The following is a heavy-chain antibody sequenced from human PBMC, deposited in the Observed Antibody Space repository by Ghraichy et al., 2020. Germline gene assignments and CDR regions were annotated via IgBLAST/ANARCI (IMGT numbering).Heavy chain of an antibody. V-gene: IGHV3-30*04. CDR1: GFTFSIYA. J-gene: IGHJ3*02. Sequence: GESLNISCAASGFTFSIYAMHWVRQAPGKGLEWVAVISYDATNKFYADSVKGRFTISRDNSKNTLYPQMNSLRVDTAVYYCARRGTSGYDFDAFDIWGQGTMVTVSS. CDR2: ISYDATNK. CDR3: ARRGTSGYDFDAFDI. D-gene: IGHD5-12*01.